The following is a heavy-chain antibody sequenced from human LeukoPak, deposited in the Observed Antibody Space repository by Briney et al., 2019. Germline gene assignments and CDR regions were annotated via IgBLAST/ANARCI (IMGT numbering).Heavy chain of an antibody. Sequence: PSETLSLTCAVYGGSFSGYYWSWIRQPPGKGLEWIGEINHSGSTNYNPSLKSRVTISVDTSKNQLSLKLSSVTAADTAVYYCARGRSGYSYGYYFDYWGQGTLVTVSS. CDR1: GGSFSGYY. J-gene: IGHJ4*02. CDR3: ARGRSGYSYGYYFDY. V-gene: IGHV4-34*01. CDR2: INHSGST. D-gene: IGHD5-18*01.